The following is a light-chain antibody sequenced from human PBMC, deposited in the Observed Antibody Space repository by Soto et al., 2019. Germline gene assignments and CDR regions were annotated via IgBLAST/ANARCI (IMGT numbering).Light chain of an antibody. V-gene: IGKV3D-15*01. Sequence: EIVMTQSPATLSVCPGERATLSCRASQSVRSNLAWYQQKPGQAPRLLIYGASTRATGIPARFSGSGSGTDFALTISSLQPEDFAVYYCQQYGLWPPYTFGQGTKVDIK. CDR3: QQYGLWPPYT. CDR2: GAS. CDR1: QSVRSN. J-gene: IGKJ1*01.